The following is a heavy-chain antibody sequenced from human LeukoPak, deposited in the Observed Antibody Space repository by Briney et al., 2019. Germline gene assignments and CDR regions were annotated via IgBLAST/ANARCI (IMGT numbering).Heavy chain of an antibody. D-gene: IGHD2-15*01. CDR3: ARDVARYRHGMDV. J-gene: IGHJ6*02. CDR2: IIPIVGTA. Sequence: ASVKVSCKTSGGTFSGYAISWVRQAPGQGLEWMGGIIPIVGTAKYAQKFQGRVTITADEPTNTAYMELRSLRFEDTAVYYCARDVARYRHGMDVWGQGTTVTVSS. CDR1: GGTFSGYA. V-gene: IGHV1-69*13.